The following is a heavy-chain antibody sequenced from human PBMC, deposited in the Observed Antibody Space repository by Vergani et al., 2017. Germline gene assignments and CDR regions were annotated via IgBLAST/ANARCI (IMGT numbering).Heavy chain of an antibody. CDR1: GGSFSGYY. CDR2: INHSGST. V-gene: IGHV4-34*01. D-gene: IGHD2-15*01. Sequence: QVQLQQWGAGLLKPSETLSLTCAVYGGSFSGYYWSWIRQPPGKGLEWIGEINHSGSTNYNPSLKSRVTISVDTYKNQFSLKLSSVTAADTSVYYCVGLGYCSGGSCYLDYWGQGTLVTVSS. CDR3: VGLGYCSGGSCYLDY. J-gene: IGHJ4*02.